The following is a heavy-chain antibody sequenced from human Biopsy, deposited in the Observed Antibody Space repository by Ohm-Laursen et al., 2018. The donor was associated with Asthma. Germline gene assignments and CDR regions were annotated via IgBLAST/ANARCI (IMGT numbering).Heavy chain of an antibody. Sequence: PGTLSLTCAVYGGSFSGYYWSWIRQPPGKGLEWIGEINHSGSTNYNPSLKSRVTISVDTSKNQFSLKLSSVTAADTAVYYCARSAKTIFGVVMGSYYYGMDVWGQGTTVTVSS. CDR2: INHSGST. J-gene: IGHJ6*02. V-gene: IGHV4-34*01. CDR1: GGSFSGYY. CDR3: ARSAKTIFGVVMGSYYYGMDV. D-gene: IGHD3-3*01.